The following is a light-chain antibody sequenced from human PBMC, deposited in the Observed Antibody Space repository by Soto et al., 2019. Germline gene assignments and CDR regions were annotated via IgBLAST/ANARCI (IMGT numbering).Light chain of an antibody. V-gene: IGLV2-8*01. CDR2: EVT. CDR1: SSDVGAYDY. Sequence: QLVLTQPPSASGSPGQSVTISCTGTSSDVGAYDYVSWYQQHPGEAPKLMIYEVTKRPSGVSDRFSGSKSGNTASLTVSGLQAEDEADYYCSSYANTNNFVFGTGTKLTVL. CDR3: SSYANTNNFV. J-gene: IGLJ1*01.